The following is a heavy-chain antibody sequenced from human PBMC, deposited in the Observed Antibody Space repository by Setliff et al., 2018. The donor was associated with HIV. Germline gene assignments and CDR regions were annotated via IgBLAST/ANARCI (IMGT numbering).Heavy chain of an antibody. CDR3: AKDFQWSTVNTPLNYQYGMDV. Sequence: GGSLRLSCAASGFTFSNYWIIWVRQAPGKGLEWVANINQDGSKKYYVDSVKGRFTISRDNSKNTLYMQMNNLRPEDTAVYYCAKDFQWSTVNTPLNYQYGMDVWGQGTTVTVSS. CDR1: GFTFSNYW. CDR2: INQDGSKK. V-gene: IGHV3-7*01. D-gene: IGHD4-17*01. J-gene: IGHJ6*02.